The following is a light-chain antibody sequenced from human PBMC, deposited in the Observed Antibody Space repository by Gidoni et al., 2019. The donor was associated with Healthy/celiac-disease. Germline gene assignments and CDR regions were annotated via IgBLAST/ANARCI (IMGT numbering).Light chain of an antibody. CDR1: QSVSSSY. J-gene: IGKJ4*01. CDR2: GAS. V-gene: IGKV3-20*01. Sequence: EIVLTQSPGTLSLSPGDRATLSCRASQSVSSSYLAWYQQNPGQAPRLLIYGASSRATGIPDRFSGSWSATDFTLTIIRLAPEDFAVYYCQQYGSSLLTFXGXSKVELK. CDR3: QQYGSSLLT.